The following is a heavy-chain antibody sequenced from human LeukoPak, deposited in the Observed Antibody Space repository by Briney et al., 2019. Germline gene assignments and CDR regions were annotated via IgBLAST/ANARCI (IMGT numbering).Heavy chain of an antibody. V-gene: IGHV3-23*01. CDR2: ISGSGGTT. J-gene: IGHJ4*02. CDR1: GFIFSNYA. D-gene: IGHD3-10*01. CDR3: ARGGSVFAYFFDY. Sequence: PGGSLRLSCAAYGFIFSNYAMTWARLTPGKGLEWVSAISGSGGTTYYADSVKGRFTISRDSSTNTLYLQLSSLRAEDTAIYYCARGGSVFAYFFDYWGQGTLVTVSS.